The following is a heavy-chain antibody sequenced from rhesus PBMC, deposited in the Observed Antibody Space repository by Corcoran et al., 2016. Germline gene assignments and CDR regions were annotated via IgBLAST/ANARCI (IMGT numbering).Heavy chain of an antibody. CDR2: LLINESKK. CDR3: VRGFYGLDS. Sequence: EVQLVESGGGLVQPGGSLRLSCEASGFTFSTYGIHWVRQAQRKGLEWVAVLLINESKKYYADSMKDRLTISRDNSKNMVYLQMNNLNLEDTAVYYCVRGFYGLDSWGQGVVVTVSS. CDR1: GFTFSTYG. J-gene: IGHJ6*01. V-gene: IGHV3-54*02.